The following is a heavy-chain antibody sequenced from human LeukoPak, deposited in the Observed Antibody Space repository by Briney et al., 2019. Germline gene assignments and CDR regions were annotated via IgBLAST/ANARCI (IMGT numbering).Heavy chain of an antibody. CDR3: ARVAGGYYYRTFDY. Sequence: ASVKVSCKASGYTFTSYYMHWVRQAPGQGLEWMGWINPNSGGTNYAQKFQGRVTMTRDMSTSTVYMELSSLRSEDTAVYYCARVAGGYYYRTFDYWGQGTLVTVSS. CDR2: INPNSGGT. D-gene: IGHD3-22*01. V-gene: IGHV1-2*02. CDR1: GYTFTSYY. J-gene: IGHJ4*02.